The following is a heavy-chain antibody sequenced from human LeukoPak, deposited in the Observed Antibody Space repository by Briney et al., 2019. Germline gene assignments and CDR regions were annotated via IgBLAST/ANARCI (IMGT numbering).Heavy chain of an antibody. CDR2: ISVYNGNT. Sequence: ASVKVSCKASNYTFTNYDISWVRQAPGQGLEWMGWISVYNGNTNYAQKVQGRVTMTTDTSTSTTYMELRSLRSDDTAVYYCARGTLHYYYGSSGYLGRGFDIWGQGTMVTVSS. V-gene: IGHV1-18*01. J-gene: IGHJ3*02. CDR3: ARGTLHYYYGSSGYLGRGFDI. CDR1: NYTFTNYD. D-gene: IGHD3-22*01.